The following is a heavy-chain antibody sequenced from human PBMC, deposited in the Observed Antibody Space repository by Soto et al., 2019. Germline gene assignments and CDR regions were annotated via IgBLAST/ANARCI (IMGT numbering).Heavy chain of an antibody. Sequence: PSETLSLTCTVSGGSISSGGYYWSWIHQHPGKGLEWIGYIYHSGSTYYNPSLKSRVTISVDTSKNQFSLKVSSMTAADTAVYYCAREAAGILNWFDPWGQGTLVTVSS. CDR2: IYHSGST. V-gene: IGHV4-31*03. CDR1: GGSISSGGYY. D-gene: IGHD6-25*01. CDR3: AREAAGILNWFDP. J-gene: IGHJ5*02.